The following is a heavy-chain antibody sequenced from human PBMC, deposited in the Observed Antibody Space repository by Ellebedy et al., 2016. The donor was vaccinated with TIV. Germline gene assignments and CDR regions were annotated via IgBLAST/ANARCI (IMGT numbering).Heavy chain of an antibody. J-gene: IGHJ4*02. V-gene: IGHV3-7*03. CDR2: IGQDGSVK. D-gene: IGHD7-27*01. CDR3: VRDDWGPGDY. Sequence: GESLKISXAASGFIFSGHWMSWVRQAPGKGLEWVANIGQDGSVKYYVDSVKGRFTISRDNAKNSLYLQMNGLRAEDTALYYCVRDDWGPGDYWGQGTLVTVSS. CDR1: GFIFSGHW.